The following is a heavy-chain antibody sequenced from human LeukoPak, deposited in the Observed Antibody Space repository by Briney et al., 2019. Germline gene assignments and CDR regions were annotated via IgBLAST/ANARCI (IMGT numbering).Heavy chain of an antibody. CDR3: AELGITMIGGV. D-gene: IGHD3-10*02. J-gene: IGHJ6*04. V-gene: IGHV3-23*01. CDR1: GFTFSSYA. Sequence: GGSLRLSCAASGFTFSSYAMSWVRQAPGKGLEWVSAISGSGGNTYCADSVKGRFTISRDNSKDTLYLQMNSLRAEDTAVYYCAELGITMIGGVWGKGTTVTISS. CDR2: ISGSGGNT.